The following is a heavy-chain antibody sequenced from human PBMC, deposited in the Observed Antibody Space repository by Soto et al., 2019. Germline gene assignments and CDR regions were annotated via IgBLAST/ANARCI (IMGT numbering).Heavy chain of an antibody. Sequence: ASVKVSCKASGGTFSSYTISWVRQAPGQGLEWMGRIIPILGIANYAQKFQGRVTITADKSTGTAYMELSSLRSEDTAVYYCARSRGGPSGGYGSGSWIFDYWGQGTLVTVSS. CDR1: GGTFSSYT. CDR3: ARSRGGPSGGYGSGSWIFDY. V-gene: IGHV1-69*02. CDR2: IIPILGIA. J-gene: IGHJ4*02. D-gene: IGHD3-10*01.